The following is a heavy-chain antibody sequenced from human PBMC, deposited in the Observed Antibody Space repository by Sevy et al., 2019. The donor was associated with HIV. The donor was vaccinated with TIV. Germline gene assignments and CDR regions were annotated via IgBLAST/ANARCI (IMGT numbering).Heavy chain of an antibody. Sequence: SKTLSLTCAVSGGSISSGGYSWSWIRQPPGKGLEWIGYIYHSGSTYYNPSLKSRVTISVDRSKNQFSLKRSSVTAADTAVYYCARSGGTTVTTDDAFDIWGQGTMVTVSS. CDR2: IYHSGST. CDR3: ARSGGTTVTTDDAFDI. V-gene: IGHV4-30-2*01. D-gene: IGHD4-17*01. CDR1: GGSISSGGYS. J-gene: IGHJ3*02.